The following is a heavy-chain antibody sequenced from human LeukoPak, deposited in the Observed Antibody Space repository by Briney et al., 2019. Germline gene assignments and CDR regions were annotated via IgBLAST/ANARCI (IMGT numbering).Heavy chain of an antibody. D-gene: IGHD2-15*01. CDR3: ARGPHRRGPLDY. CDR2: INHSGST. Sequence: SETLSPTCAVYGGSFSGYYWSWIRQPPGKGLEWIGEINHSGSTNYNPSLKSRVTISVDTSKNQFSLKLSSVTAADTAVYYCARGPHRRGPLDYWGQGTLVTVSS. J-gene: IGHJ4*02. V-gene: IGHV4-34*01. CDR1: GGSFSGYY.